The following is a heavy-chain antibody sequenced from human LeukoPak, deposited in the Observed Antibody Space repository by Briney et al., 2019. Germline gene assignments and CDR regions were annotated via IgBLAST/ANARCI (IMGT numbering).Heavy chain of an antibody. CDR3: ARDRFNFLDY. J-gene: IGHJ4*02. Sequence: GGSLRLSCVASGFTFNTYGMHWVRQAPGKGLEWVAVIWFDGSKKYYADSVKGRFTISRDDPKNTLFLEMNSLRAEDTAVYFCARDRFNFLDYWGQGALVTVSS. CDR2: IWFDGSKK. CDR1: GFTFNTYG. V-gene: IGHV3-33*01.